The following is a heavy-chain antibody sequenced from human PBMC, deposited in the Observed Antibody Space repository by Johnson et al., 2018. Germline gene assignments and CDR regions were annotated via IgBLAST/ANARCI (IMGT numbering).Heavy chain of an antibody. D-gene: IGHD6-19*01. CDR3: AGLGEQWLPRDTFDS. CDR1: GGSISSTSYY. V-gene: IGHV4-39*01. J-gene: IGHJ3*02. CDR2: IYYSGST. Sequence: QVQLQESGPGLVKPSETQSLTCTVSGGSISSTSYYWGWIRQPPGKGLEWIGSIYYSGSTYYNPSLKSRVSISVDTSKNQFSLKLSSVTAADTAVYYCAGLGEQWLPRDTFDSWGQGTMVTVSS.